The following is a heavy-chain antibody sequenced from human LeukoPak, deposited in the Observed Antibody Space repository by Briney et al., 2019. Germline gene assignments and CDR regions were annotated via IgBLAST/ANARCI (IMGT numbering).Heavy chain of an antibody. Sequence: PSETLSLTCTVSGGSISGFYWGWIRQPPGRRLEWIGYIHYSGSTTCNPSFKSRVTISVDTSKNQFSLRLSSVTAADTALYYCARGYAYGDTGSFDYWGQGALVTVSS. V-gene: IGHV4-59*01. J-gene: IGHJ4*02. D-gene: IGHD4-17*01. CDR1: GGSISGFY. CDR2: IHYSGST. CDR3: ARGYAYGDTGSFDY.